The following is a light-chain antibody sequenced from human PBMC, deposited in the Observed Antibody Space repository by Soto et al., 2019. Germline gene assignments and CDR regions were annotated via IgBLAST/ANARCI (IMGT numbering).Light chain of an antibody. V-gene: IGKV3-20*01. CDR3: QQFGSPPLT. CDR2: GAS. J-gene: IGKJ4*01. Sequence: EIVLTQSPGTLSLSPGERATLSCRASQSVRSSYLAWYQQNPGQAPRLLIYGASSRATGIPDRFSGSGSGTDFTLTISRLEPEDFAVYYCQQFGSPPLTFGGGTKVEIK. CDR1: QSVRSSY.